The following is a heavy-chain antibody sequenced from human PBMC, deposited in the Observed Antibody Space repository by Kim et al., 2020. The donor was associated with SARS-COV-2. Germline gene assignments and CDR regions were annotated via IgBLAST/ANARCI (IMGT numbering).Heavy chain of an antibody. V-gene: IGHV3-9*01. Sequence: GGSLRLSCAVSGFTFADYAMHWVRQVPGKGLEWVSGISWNSGSIGYADSVKGRFTISRDNAKSSLYLQMNSLRGEDTALYYCARNMWADVVTAVDVWGKGTTVIVSS. CDR1: GFTFADYA. CDR3: ARNMWADVVTAVDV. D-gene: IGHD2-21*02. J-gene: IGHJ6*04. CDR2: ISWNSGSI.